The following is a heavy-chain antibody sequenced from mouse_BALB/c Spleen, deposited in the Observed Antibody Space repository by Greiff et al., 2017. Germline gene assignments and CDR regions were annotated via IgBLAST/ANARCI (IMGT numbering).Heavy chain of an antibody. J-gene: IGHJ4*01. V-gene: IGHV5-6-2*01. D-gene: IGHD2-14*01. CDR3: ARRGTSGYDGYYAMDY. CDR2: INSNGGST. Sequence: EVKLEESGGGLVKLGGSLKLSCAASGFTFSSYYMSWVRQTPEKRLELVAAINSNGGSTYYPDTVKGRFTISRDNAKNTLYLQMSSLKSEDTALYYCARRGTSGYDGYYAMDYWGQGTSVTVSS. CDR1: GFTFSSYY.